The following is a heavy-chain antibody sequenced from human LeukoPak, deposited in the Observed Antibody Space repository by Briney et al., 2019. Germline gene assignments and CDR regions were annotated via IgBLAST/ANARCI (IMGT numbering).Heavy chain of an antibody. Sequence: PSETLSLTCTVSGGSISSYCWSWIRQPAGKGLEWIGRIYTSGSTNYNPSLKSRVTMSVDTSKNQFSLKLSSVTAADTAVYYCVRQNSDYYYYYLDVWGEGTTVIVSS. D-gene: IGHD1-7*01. CDR3: VRQNSDYYYYYLDV. J-gene: IGHJ6*03. V-gene: IGHV4-4*07. CDR1: GGSISSYC. CDR2: IYTSGST.